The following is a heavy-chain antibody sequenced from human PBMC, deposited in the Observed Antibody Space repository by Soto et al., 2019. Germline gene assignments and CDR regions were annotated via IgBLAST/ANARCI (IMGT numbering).Heavy chain of an antibody. Sequence: PVESLKISRKGSGYSFTSYWISWVRQMPGKGLEWMGRIDPSDSYTNYSPSFQGHVTISADKSISTAYLQWSSLKASDTAMYYCARVNWNSFTVYYYYGMDVWGQGTTVTVSS. D-gene: IGHD1-7*01. CDR2: IDPSDSYT. CDR3: ARVNWNSFTVYYYYGMDV. CDR1: GYSFTSYW. V-gene: IGHV5-10-1*01. J-gene: IGHJ6*02.